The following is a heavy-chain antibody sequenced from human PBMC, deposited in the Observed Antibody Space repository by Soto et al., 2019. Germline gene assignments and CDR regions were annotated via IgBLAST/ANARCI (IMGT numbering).Heavy chain of an antibody. CDR3: ARDGRRGVDTAMDTVC. V-gene: IGHV3-11*06. Sequence: PXVSLRLSCAAAGVTFSDYYMSWIRQAPGKGLEWVSYISSSSSYTNYADSVKGRFTISRDNAKNSLYLQMNSLRAEDTAVYYCARDGRRGVDTAMDTVCWGHGTLVTVSS. CDR2: ISSSSSYT. D-gene: IGHD5-18*01. CDR1: GVTFSDYY. J-gene: IGHJ4*01.